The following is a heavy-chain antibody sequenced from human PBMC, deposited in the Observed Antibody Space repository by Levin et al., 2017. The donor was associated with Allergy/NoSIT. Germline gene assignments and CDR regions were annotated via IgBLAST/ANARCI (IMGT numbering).Heavy chain of an antibody. J-gene: IGHJ6*02. CDR2: ISANNGNT. CDR3: ARDQGEGWFGEYGLGYYYGMDV. V-gene: IGHV1-18*01. CDR1: GYSFIRYG. D-gene: IGHD3-10*01. Sequence: GESLKISCKTVGYSFIRYGISWVRQAPGQGLEWMGWISANNGNTNYAQKLQGRVTMTTDTSTSTAYMELRSLRSDDTAVYFCARDQGEGWFGEYGLGYYYGMDVWGQGTTVTVSS.